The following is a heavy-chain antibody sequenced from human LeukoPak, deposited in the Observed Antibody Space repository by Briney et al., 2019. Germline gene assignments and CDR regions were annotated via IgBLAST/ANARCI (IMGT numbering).Heavy chain of an antibody. D-gene: IGHD3-10*01. CDR1: GFTFSDYY. CDR3: ASGRGFGDVRYYYYYYMDV. J-gene: IGHJ6*03. V-gene: IGHV3-11*01. CDR2: ISSSGSTI. Sequence: GGTLRLSCAASGFTFSDYYMSWIRQAPGKGLEWVPYISSSGSTIYYADSVKGRFTISRDNAKNSLYLQMNSLRAEDTAVYYCASGRGFGDVRYYYYYYMDVWGKGTTVTISS.